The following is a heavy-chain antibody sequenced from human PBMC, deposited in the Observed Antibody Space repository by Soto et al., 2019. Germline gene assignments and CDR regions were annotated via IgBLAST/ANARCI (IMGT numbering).Heavy chain of an antibody. CDR3: AAYTIYDFWSGDYYYGMDV. CDR2: IVVGSGNT. J-gene: IGHJ6*02. Sequence: ASVKVSCKASGFTFTSSAVQWVRQARGQRLEWIGWIVVGSGNTNYAQKFQERVTITRDMSKSTAYMELSSLRSEDTAVYYCAAYTIYDFWSGDYYYGMDVWGQGTTVTVSS. CDR1: GFTFTSSA. V-gene: IGHV1-58*01. D-gene: IGHD3-3*01.